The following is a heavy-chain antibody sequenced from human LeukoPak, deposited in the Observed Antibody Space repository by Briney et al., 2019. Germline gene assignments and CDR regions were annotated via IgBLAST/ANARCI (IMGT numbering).Heavy chain of an antibody. CDR3: AKDQVAVAGYFDY. J-gene: IGHJ4*02. CDR1: GFTFSSYA. D-gene: IGHD6-19*01. Sequence: GRSLRLSCAASGFTFSSYAMHWVRQAPGKGLEWVAVISYDGSNKYYADSVKGRFTISRDNSKNTLYLQMNSLRAEDTAVYYCAKDQVAVAGYFDYWGQGTLVTVSS. V-gene: IGHV3-30-3*01. CDR2: ISYDGSNK.